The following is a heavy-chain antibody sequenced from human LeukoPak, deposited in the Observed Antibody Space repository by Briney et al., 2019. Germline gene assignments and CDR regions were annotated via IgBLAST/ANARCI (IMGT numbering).Heavy chain of an antibody. J-gene: IGHJ4*02. Sequence: PGGSLRVSCAASGFTFSTYGMHWVRQAQGKGLEWVALTWYDGSNKNYADSVKGRFTISRDNSKNTLYLQMNSLRGEDTAVYYCARGGLTIAEATTSWYLDYWGQGTLVTVSS. V-gene: IGHV3-33*01. CDR2: TWYDGSNK. CDR3: ARGGLTIAEATTSWYLDY. D-gene: IGHD1-26*01. CDR1: GFTFSTYG.